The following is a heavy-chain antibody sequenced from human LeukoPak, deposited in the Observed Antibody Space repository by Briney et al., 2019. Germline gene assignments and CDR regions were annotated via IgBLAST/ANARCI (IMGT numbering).Heavy chain of an antibody. D-gene: IGHD1-26*01. CDR2: ISGSGVNT. CDR1: GFTFSSHT. Sequence: GGSLRLSCAASGFTFSSHTMGWVRQAPGKGLEWVSGISGSGVNTYYADSVKGRFTISRDNSKNTLYLQMDSLRAEDTAVYYCSKAFGRATYHFWRQGILVRVSS. J-gene: IGHJ4*02. CDR3: SKAFGRATYHF. V-gene: IGHV3-23*01.